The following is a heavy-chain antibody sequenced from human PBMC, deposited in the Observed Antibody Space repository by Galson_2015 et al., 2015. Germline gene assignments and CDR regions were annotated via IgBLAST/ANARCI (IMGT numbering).Heavy chain of an antibody. Sequence: SLRLSCAASGFTFSDYYMSWIRPAPGKGLEWVSYISSSGSTIYYADSVKGRFTISRDIAKNSLYLQMNSLRAEDTAVYYCARGDCSGGSCPIDYWGQGTLVSVS. V-gene: IGHV3-11*01. J-gene: IGHJ4*02. CDR1: GFTFSDYY. CDR2: ISSSGSTI. D-gene: IGHD2-15*01. CDR3: ARGDCSGGSCPIDY.